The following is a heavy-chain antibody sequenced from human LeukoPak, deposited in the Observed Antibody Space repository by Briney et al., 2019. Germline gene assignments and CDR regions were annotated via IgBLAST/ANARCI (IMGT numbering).Heavy chain of an antibody. CDR3: ARRGYSYGTWGV. J-gene: IGHJ4*02. CDR2: ISGSGGST. V-gene: IGHV3-23*01. CDR1: GFIFSSYA. Sequence: GGSLRLSCAASGFIFSSYAMSWVRQAPGKGLEWVSAISGSGGSTYYADSVKGRFTISRDNAKNSLYLQMNSLRAEDTAVYYCARRGYSYGTWGVWGQGTLVTVSS. D-gene: IGHD5-18*01.